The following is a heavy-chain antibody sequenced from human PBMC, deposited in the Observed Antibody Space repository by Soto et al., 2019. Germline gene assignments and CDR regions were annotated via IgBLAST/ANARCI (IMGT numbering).Heavy chain of an antibody. CDR3: ARWGRGAYYYGMDV. D-gene: IGHD3-16*01. V-gene: IGHV4-34*01. CDR1: GGSFSGYY. J-gene: IGHJ6*02. Sequence: SETLSLTCAVYGGSFSGYYWSWIRQPPGKGLEWIGEINHSGSTNYNPSLKSRVTISVDTSKNQFSLKLSSVTAADTAVYYCARWGRGAYYYGMDVWGQGTTVTVSS. CDR2: INHSGST.